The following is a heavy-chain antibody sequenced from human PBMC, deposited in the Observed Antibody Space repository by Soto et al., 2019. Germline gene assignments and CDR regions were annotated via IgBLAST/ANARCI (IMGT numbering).Heavy chain of an antibody. D-gene: IGHD3-22*01. CDR3: GRVHADDSSGYYLDY. V-gene: IGHV4-61*03. Sequence: QVQLQEAGPGLVKPSETLALNCSVSGASVSSGDYYWSWIRQPPGKGLEWIGYIYFSGATSYAHTLKRRVSIAIDTFKNHFSLKLKSVTAADTAVYYCGRVHADDSSGYYLDYWGQGLLVSVSS. CDR2: IYFSGAT. CDR1: GASVSSGDYY. J-gene: IGHJ4*02.